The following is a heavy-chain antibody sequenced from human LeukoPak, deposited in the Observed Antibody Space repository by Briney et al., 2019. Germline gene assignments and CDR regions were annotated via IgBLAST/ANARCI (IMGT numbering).Heavy chain of an antibody. J-gene: IGHJ6*03. Sequence: GGSLRLSCAASGFTFSSYEMNWVRQAPGKGLEWVSYISSSGSTICYADSVKGRFTISRDNAKNSLYLQMNSLRAEDTAVYYCARWGGGDSYYYYYMDVWGKGTTVTVSS. CDR3: ARWGGGDSYYYYYMDV. CDR2: ISSSGSTI. D-gene: IGHD2-21*02. CDR1: GFTFSSYE. V-gene: IGHV3-48*03.